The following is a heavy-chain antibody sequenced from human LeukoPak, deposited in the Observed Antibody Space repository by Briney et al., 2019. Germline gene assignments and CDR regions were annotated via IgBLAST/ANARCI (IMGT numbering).Heavy chain of an antibody. Sequence: SETLSLTCGVYGGSFSGYYWSWIRQPPGKGLEWIGEINHSGSTNYNPSLKSRVTISVDTSKNQFSLKLSSVTAADTAVYYCARGLGYYGSGSHRWGQGTLVTVSS. CDR1: GGSFSGYY. D-gene: IGHD3-10*01. CDR2: INHSGST. CDR3: ARGLGYYGSGSHR. J-gene: IGHJ5*02. V-gene: IGHV4-34*01.